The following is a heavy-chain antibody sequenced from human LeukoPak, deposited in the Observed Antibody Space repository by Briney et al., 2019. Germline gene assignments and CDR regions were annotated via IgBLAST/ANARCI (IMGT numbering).Heavy chain of an antibody. D-gene: IGHD6-19*01. Sequence: SQTLSLTCTVSGGSISSSSYYWGWIRQPPGKGLEWIGSIYYSGSTYYNPSLKSRVTISVDTSKNQFSLKLSSVTAADTAVYYCARELVAVAGIDAFDIWGQGTMVTVSS. J-gene: IGHJ3*02. CDR3: ARELVAVAGIDAFDI. CDR2: IYYSGST. CDR1: GGSISSSSYY. V-gene: IGHV4-39*07.